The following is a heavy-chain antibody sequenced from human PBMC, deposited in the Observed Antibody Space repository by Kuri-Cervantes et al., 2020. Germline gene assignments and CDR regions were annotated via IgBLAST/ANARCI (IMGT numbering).Heavy chain of an antibody. D-gene: IGHD5-12*01. CDR1: GYTFTSYA. Sequence: ASVKVSCKASGYTFTSYAMHWVRQAPGQRLEWMGWINAGNGNTKYSQKFQGWVTMTRDTSISTAYMELSRLRSDDTAVYYCARGLGSGYDWASYYFDYWGQGTLVTVSS. CDR2: INAGNGNT. V-gene: IGHV1-3*01. CDR3: ARGLGSGYDWASYYFDY. J-gene: IGHJ4*02.